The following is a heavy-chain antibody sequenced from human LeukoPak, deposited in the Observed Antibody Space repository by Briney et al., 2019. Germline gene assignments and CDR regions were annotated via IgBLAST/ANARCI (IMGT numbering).Heavy chain of an antibody. CDR3: ARVRGSSGPHDDFDI. D-gene: IGHD3-22*01. Sequence: GGSLRLSCAASGFTFSSYSMNWVRQAPVKGLEWVSSISSSSSYIYYADSVKGRFTISRDNAKNSLYLQMNSLRAEDTAVYYCARVRGSSGPHDDFDIWGQGTMVTVSS. CDR1: GFTFSSYS. V-gene: IGHV3-21*01. J-gene: IGHJ3*02. CDR2: ISSSSSYI.